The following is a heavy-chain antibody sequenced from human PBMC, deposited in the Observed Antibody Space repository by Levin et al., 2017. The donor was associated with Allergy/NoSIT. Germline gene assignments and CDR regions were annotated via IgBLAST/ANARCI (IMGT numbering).Heavy chain of an antibody. J-gene: IGHJ4*02. CDR2: IYRSGDT. Sequence: KASETLSLTCAVSGGSISTDNWWSWIRQPPGKGLAWIGEIYRSGDTHHHPSLRRRVTMSVDKSKYHFSLKLSSVTAAATAVYYCATVEGLFCSGVSCSYSFHYWGQGALVTVSS. D-gene: IGHD3-9*01. V-gene: IGHV4-4*02. CDR3: ATVEGLFCSGVSCSYSFHY. CDR1: GGSISTDNW.